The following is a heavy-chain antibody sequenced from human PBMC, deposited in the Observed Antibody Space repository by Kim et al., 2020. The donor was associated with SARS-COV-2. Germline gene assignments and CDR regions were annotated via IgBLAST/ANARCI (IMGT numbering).Heavy chain of an antibody. Sequence: SVKVSCKASGGTFSSYAISWVRQAPGQGLEWMGGIIPIFGTANYAQKFQGRVTITADESTSTAYMELSSLRSEDTAVYYCARASRMATIKRPWELNYFDYWGQGTLVTVSS. CDR3: ARASRMATIKRPWELNYFDY. V-gene: IGHV1-69*13. CDR1: GGTFSSYA. CDR2: IIPIFGTA. D-gene: IGHD1-26*01. J-gene: IGHJ4*02.